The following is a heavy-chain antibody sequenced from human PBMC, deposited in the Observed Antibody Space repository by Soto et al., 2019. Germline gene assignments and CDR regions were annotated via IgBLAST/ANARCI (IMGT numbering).Heavy chain of an antibody. CDR2: ISGSGGST. Sequence: EVQLLESGGGLVQPGGSLRLSCAASGFTFSSYAMSWVRQAPGKGLEWVSAISGSGGSTYYAHSVKGRFTISRDNSKNTLYLQMNSLRAEDTAVYYCKTGSWYGVYYFDYWGQGTLVTVSS. V-gene: IGHV3-23*01. J-gene: IGHJ4*02. D-gene: IGHD6-13*01. CDR3: KTGSWYGVYYFDY. CDR1: GFTFSSYA.